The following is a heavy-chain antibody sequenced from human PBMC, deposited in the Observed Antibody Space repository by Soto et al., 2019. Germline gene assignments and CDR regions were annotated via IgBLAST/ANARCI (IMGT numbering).Heavy chain of an antibody. D-gene: IGHD6-13*01. Sequence: GGSLRLSCAASGFTFSSYGMHWVRQAPGKGLEWVAVIWYDGSNKYYADSVKGRFTISRDNSKNTLYLQMNSLRAEDTAVYYCARHGDRAAAGGSFDYWGQGTLVTVSS. V-gene: IGHV3-33*01. CDR1: GFTFSSYG. J-gene: IGHJ4*02. CDR3: ARHGDRAAAGGSFDY. CDR2: IWYDGSNK.